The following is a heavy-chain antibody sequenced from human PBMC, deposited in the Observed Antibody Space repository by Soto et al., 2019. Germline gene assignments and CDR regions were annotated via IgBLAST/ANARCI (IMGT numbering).Heavy chain of an antibody. J-gene: IGHJ6*02. D-gene: IGHD3-16*02. V-gene: IGHV4-31*03. CDR2: IHYGGST. CDR1: GGSISSSNYY. Sequence: SETRSLTCTVSGGSISSSNYYWGWVRHLPGKGLEWIGYIHYGGSTHYNPSLKSRVTISVDTSKNDFSLKLTSVTAADTAVYFCARDRGHYVWGSHRTYGMEVWGHGNMVTVS. CDR3: ARDRGHYVWGSHRTYGMEV.